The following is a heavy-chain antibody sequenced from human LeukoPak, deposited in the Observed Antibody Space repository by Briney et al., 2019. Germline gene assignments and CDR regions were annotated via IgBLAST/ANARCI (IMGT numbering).Heavy chain of an antibody. V-gene: IGHV3-33*08. CDR3: ARVRIVGSTYDAFDI. J-gene: IGHJ3*02. CDR1: GFTFSSYG. CDR2: IWYDGSNK. D-gene: IGHD1-26*01. Sequence: GGSLRLSCAASGFTFSSYGMHWVRQAPGKGLEWVAVIWYDGSNKYYADSVKGRFTISRDNSKNTLYLQMNTLRAEDTAVYYCARVRIVGSTYDAFDIWGQGTMVTVSS.